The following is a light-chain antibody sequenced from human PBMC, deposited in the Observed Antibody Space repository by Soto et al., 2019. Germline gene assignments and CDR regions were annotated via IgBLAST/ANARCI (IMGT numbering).Light chain of an antibody. Sequence: VVLTQSPANLSLSPGEPATLSCRASRDVYINALAWYQQKPGRTPTLLIYGASTRATGIPDRFSAPESGTEFSLTISSVEPEDFAVYYCQQHGASPFTFGPGTRV. CDR2: GAS. J-gene: IGKJ3*01. CDR3: QQHGASPFT. V-gene: IGKV3-20*01. CDR1: RDVYINA.